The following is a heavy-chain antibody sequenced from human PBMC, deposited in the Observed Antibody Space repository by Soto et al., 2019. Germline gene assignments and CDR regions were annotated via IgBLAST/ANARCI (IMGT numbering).Heavy chain of an antibody. CDR1: GGSISSGDYY. J-gene: IGHJ4*02. D-gene: IGHD3-16*02. V-gene: IGHV4-30-4*01. Sequence: QVQLQESGPGLVKPSQTLSLTCTVSGGSISSGDYYWSWIRQPPGKGLEWIGYIYYSGSTYYNPSLKSRVTISVDTSKNQFSLKLSSVTAADTAVYYCARGNYDYVWGSYRYGFFDYWGQGTLVTVSS. CDR2: IYYSGST. CDR3: ARGNYDYVWGSYRYGFFDY.